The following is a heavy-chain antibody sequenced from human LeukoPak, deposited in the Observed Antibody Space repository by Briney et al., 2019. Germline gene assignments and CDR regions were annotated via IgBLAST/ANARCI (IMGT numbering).Heavy chain of an antibody. J-gene: IGHJ5*02. CDR3: ARDRYDFWSGYSLNWFDP. CDR2: ISSSGSTI. CDR1: GFTFSSYE. D-gene: IGHD3-3*01. V-gene: IGHV3-48*03. Sequence: PGGSLRLSRAASGFTFSSYEMNWVRQAPGKGLEWVSYISSSGSTIYYADSVKGRFTISRDNAKNSLYLQMNSLRAEDTAVYYCARDRYDFWSGYSLNWFDPWGQGTLVTVSS.